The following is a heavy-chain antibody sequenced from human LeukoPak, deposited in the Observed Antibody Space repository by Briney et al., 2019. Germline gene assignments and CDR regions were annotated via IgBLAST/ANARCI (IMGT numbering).Heavy chain of an antibody. CDR1: GGTFSSYA. CDR3: AREMGLGYCSSTSCHTYYFDY. CDR2: IIPIFDTA. Sequence: GSSVKVSCKASGGTFSSYAISWVRQAPGQGLEWMGGIIPIFDTANYAQKFQGRVTITADESTSTAYMELSSLRSEDTAVYYCAREMGLGYCSSTSCHTYYFDYWGQGTLVTVSS. D-gene: IGHD2-2*01. V-gene: IGHV1-69*01. J-gene: IGHJ4*02.